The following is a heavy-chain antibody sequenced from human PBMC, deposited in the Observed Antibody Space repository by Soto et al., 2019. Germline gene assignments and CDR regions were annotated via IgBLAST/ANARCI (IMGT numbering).Heavy chain of an antibody. J-gene: IGHJ3*02. D-gene: IGHD3-3*01. CDR1: GGTFSSYA. CDR2: IIPIFGTA. Sequence: SVKVSCKASGGTFSSYAISWVRQAPGQGLEWMGGIIPIFGTANYAQKFQGRVTITADESTSTAYMELSSLRSEDTAVYYCARVWASIIKDDFWSADDDAFDIWGQGTMVTV. CDR3: ARVWASIIKDDFWSADDDAFDI. V-gene: IGHV1-69*13.